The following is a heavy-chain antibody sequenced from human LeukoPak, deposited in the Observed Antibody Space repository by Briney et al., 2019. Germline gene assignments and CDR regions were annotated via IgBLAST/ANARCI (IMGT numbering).Heavy chain of an antibody. CDR2: ISGNGGNA. CDR1: GFTFSTFA. J-gene: IGHJ4*02. CDR3: ARGIPYCGGDCYLGHLDF. V-gene: IGHV3-23*01. D-gene: IGHD2-21*02. Sequence: QAGGSLRLSCAASGFTFSTFAMSWVRQAPGKGLEWVSGISGNGGNAYYADSVRGRFTISRDNSKNTLALQMNSLRAEDTAVYYCARGIPYCGGDCYLGHLDFWGQGTLVTVSS.